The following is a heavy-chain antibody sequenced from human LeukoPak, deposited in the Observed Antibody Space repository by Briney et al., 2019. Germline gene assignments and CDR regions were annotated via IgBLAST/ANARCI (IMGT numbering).Heavy chain of an antibody. V-gene: IGHV6-1*01. CDR1: GDSVSSNSVT. D-gene: IGHD2-2*01. J-gene: IGHJ5*02. Sequence: SQALSLTCAISGDSVSSNSVTWNWIRQSPSRGLEWLGRTYYRSTWYNDYAVSVRGRITVNPDTSKNRFSLHPNSVTPEDTAVYYCARRLTQYDCFDPWGQGILVTVSS. CDR2: TYYRSTWYN. CDR3: ARRLTQYDCFDP.